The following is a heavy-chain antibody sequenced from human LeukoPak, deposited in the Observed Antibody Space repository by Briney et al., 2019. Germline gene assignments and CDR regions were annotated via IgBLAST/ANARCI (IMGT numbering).Heavy chain of an antibody. V-gene: IGHV4-34*01. D-gene: IGHD2-2*01. J-gene: IGHJ2*01. CDR3: ARGRGPAARSLSL. CDR2: INHDGNT. Sequence: SETLSLTCAVYGGSFSGYYWGWTRQPPGKGLEWIGEINHDGNTYYNPSLKSRVTISVDTSKNQFSLKLISVTAADTAVYYCARGRGPAARSLSLWGRGTLVTVSS. CDR1: GGSFSGYY.